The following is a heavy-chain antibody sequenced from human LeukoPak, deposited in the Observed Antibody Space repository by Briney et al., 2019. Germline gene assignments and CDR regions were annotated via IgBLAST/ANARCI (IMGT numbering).Heavy chain of an antibody. Sequence: PGGSLGLSCAASGFTFSSYAMHWVRQAPGKGRERVAVISYDGSNKYYADSVKGRFTISRDNSKNTLYLQMNSLRAEDTAVYYCARDTRGFLEWLLYYWGQGTLVTVSS. CDR1: GFTFSSYA. CDR2: ISYDGSNK. D-gene: IGHD3-3*01. V-gene: IGHV3-30-3*01. J-gene: IGHJ4*02. CDR3: ARDTRGFLEWLLYY.